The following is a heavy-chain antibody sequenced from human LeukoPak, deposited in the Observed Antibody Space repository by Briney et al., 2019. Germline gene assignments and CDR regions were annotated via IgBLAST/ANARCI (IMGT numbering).Heavy chain of an antibody. D-gene: IGHD2-15*01. Sequence: SETLTLTCTVSGCSVSSYYWSWMRQPAGKGLEWLGRINTSGNTKYNPSLKSRVTMSLDMSKNQVSLRLSSVTAADTAVYYCARASGSPTLWFDPWGQGTLVTAS. CDR2: INTSGNT. V-gene: IGHV4-4*07. CDR3: ARASGSPTLWFDP. CDR1: GCSVSSYY. J-gene: IGHJ5*02.